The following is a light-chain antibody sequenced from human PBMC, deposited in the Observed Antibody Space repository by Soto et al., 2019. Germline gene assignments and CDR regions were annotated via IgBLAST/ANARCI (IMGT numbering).Light chain of an antibody. CDR1: QSVSSSY. CDR3: QQYGSSPYT. CDR2: GTS. Sequence: EIVLTQSPGTLSLSPGERATLSCRASQSVSSSYLAWYQQKPGQAPRLLIYGTSSRATGIPDRFSGSGSGTDVSLTISRLEPEDFAVYYCQQYGSSPYTFGQGPKLEIK. J-gene: IGKJ2*01. V-gene: IGKV3-20*01.